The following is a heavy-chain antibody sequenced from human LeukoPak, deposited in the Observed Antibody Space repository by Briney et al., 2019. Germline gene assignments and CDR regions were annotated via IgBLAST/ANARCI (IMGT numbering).Heavy chain of an antibody. CDR3: ARHGLGGVPLGDAFDI. V-gene: IGHV4-59*08. CDR2: IYYSGST. Sequence: SETLSLTCTVSGGSISSYYWSWIRQPPGKGPEWIGYIYYSGSTNYNPSLKSRVTISVDTSKNQFSLKLSSVTAADTAVYYCARHGLGGVPLGDAFDIWGQGTKVTVSS. D-gene: IGHD3-16*01. CDR1: GGSISSYY. J-gene: IGHJ3*02.